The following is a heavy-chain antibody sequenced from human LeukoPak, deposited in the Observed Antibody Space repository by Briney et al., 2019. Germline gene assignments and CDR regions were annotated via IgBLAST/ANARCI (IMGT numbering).Heavy chain of an antibody. V-gene: IGHV4-34*01. CDR1: GGSFSGYY. J-gene: IGHJ5*02. Sequence: PSETLSLTCAVYGGSFSGYYWSWIRQPPGNGLEWIGEINHSGSTNYNPSLKSRVTISVDTSKNQFSLKLSSVTAADTAVYYCARLGVCWFDPWGQGTLVTVSS. CDR3: ARLGVCWFDP. D-gene: IGHD3-10*01. CDR2: INHSGST.